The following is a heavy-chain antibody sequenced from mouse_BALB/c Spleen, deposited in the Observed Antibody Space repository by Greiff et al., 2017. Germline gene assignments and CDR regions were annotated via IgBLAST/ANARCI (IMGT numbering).Heavy chain of an antibody. CDR2: IDPANGNT. D-gene: IGHD2-3*01. CDR3: ARSDGYYGAMDY. Sequence: EVKLMESGAELVKPGASVKLSCTASGFNIKDTYMHWVKQRPEQGLEWIGRIDPANGNTKYDPKFQGKATITADTSSNTAYLQLSSLTSEDTAVYYCARSDGYYGAMDYWGQGTSVTVSS. J-gene: IGHJ4*01. V-gene: IGHV14-3*02. CDR1: GFNIKDTY.